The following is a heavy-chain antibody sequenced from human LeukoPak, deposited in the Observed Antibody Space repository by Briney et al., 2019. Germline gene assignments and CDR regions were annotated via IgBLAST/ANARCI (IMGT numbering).Heavy chain of an antibody. CDR2: ISGSGGST. V-gene: IGHV3-23*01. Sequence: PGGSLRLSCAASGFTLSNYNMNWVRQAPGKGLEWVSAISGSGGSTYYADSVKGRFTISRDNSKNTLYLQMNSLRAEDTAVYYCAKALSWVVTRPLDYWGQGTLVTVSS. CDR1: GFTLSNYN. CDR3: AKALSWVVTRPLDY. D-gene: IGHD4-23*01. J-gene: IGHJ4*02.